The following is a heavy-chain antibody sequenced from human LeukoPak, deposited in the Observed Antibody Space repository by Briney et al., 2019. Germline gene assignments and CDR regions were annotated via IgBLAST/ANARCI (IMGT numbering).Heavy chain of an antibody. Sequence: ASVKVSCKASGYTFTDYYMHWVRQAPGRGLEWLGWFNPNSGATNDAQKFQGRISMTRDTSISTAYMELRSLRSDDTAVYYCARDRRSLGGYHYYAMDVWGQGTTVTVSS. J-gene: IGHJ6*02. D-gene: IGHD3-3*01. CDR2: FNPNSGAT. CDR3: ARDRRSLGGYHYYAMDV. CDR1: GYTFTDYY. V-gene: IGHV1-2*02.